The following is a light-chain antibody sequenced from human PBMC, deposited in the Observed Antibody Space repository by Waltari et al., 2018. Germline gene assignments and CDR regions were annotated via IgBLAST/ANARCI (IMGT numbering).Light chain of an antibody. V-gene: IGKV4-1*01. CDR2: WAS. CDR3: QQSFTTPPT. J-gene: IGKJ2*01. Sequence: DIVLTQSPDSLAVSLGERATINCKSSQKVFYNSNDKNYLVWYQQKSGQPPKWLIYWASTRESGVPDRFSGSWSGTEFTLTISNLQAEDVAVYYCQQSFTTPPTFGQGTKLEIK. CDR1: QKVFYNSNDKNY.